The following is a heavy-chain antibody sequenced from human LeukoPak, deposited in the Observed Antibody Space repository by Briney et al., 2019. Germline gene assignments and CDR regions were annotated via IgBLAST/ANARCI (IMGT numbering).Heavy chain of an antibody. V-gene: IGHV3-23*01. D-gene: IGHD5-18*01. J-gene: IGHJ4*02. CDR2: ISGSGGST. CDR1: GFTFSSYA. Sequence: GGSLRLSCAASGFTFSSYAMSWVRQAPGKGLEWVSAISGSGGSTYYADSVKGRFTISRDNSKDTLYLQMNSLRAEDTAVYYCAKDGSWIQLWLPNYWGQGTLVTASS. CDR3: AKDGSWIQLWLPNY.